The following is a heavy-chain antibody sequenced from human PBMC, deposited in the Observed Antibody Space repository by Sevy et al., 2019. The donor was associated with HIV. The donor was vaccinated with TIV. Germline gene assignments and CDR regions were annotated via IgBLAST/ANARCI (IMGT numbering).Heavy chain of an antibody. Sequence: GGSLRLSCAASGFTFSDYYMSWIRQAPGKGLEWISYISGSQYMIYYAHSVKGRFTISRDDAKNSLYLQMNSLRPEDSAVYFCARDLGTGYFDFWGQGTLVTVSS. CDR3: ARDLGTGYFDF. J-gene: IGHJ4*02. D-gene: IGHD1-26*01. V-gene: IGHV3-11*01. CDR2: ISGSQYMI. CDR1: GFTFSDYY.